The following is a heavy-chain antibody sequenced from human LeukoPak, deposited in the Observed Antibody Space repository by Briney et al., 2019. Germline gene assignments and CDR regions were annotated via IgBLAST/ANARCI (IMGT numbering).Heavy chain of an antibody. CDR1: GFTFSDYY. D-gene: IGHD2-2*01. V-gene: IGHV3-11*01. CDR3: AREHLDCSSTSCPPTYYYYGMDV. CDR2: ISSSGSTI. Sequence: GGSLRLSCAASGFTFSDYYMSWNRQAPGKGLEWVSYISSSGSTIYYADSVKGRFTISRDNAKNSLYLQMNSLRAEDTAVYYCAREHLDCSSTSCPPTYYYYGMDVWGQGTTVTVSS. J-gene: IGHJ6*02.